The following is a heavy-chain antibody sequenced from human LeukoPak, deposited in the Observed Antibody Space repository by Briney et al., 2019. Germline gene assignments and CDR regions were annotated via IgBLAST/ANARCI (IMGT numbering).Heavy chain of an antibody. J-gene: IGHJ6*03. V-gene: IGHV1-2*02. CDR3: ARDVNHDYGDPSYYYYYMDV. CDR2: INPNSGGT. CDR1: GYTFTSYG. D-gene: IGHD4-17*01. Sequence: ASVKVSCKASGYTFTSYGISWVRQAPEQGLEWMGWINPNSGGTNYAQKFQGRVTMTRDTSISTAYMELSRLRSDDTAVYYCARDVNHDYGDPSYYYYYMDVWGKGTTVTVSS.